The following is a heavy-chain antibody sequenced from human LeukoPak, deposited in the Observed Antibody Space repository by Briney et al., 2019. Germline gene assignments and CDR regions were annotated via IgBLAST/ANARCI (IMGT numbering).Heavy chain of an antibody. V-gene: IGHV4-61*01. CDR2: IYYSGST. D-gene: IGHD5-18*01. J-gene: IGHJ4*02. CDR3: ARDGRDTAMVPYYFAY. CDR1: GDSVSRGSYY. Sequence: SETLFLTCTVSGDSVSRGSYYWSWIRQPPGKGLEWIGYIYYSGSTHYNPSLKSRVTISVDTSKNQFSLKLSSVTAAHTAVYYCARDGRDTAMVPYYFAYWGQGTLVTVSS.